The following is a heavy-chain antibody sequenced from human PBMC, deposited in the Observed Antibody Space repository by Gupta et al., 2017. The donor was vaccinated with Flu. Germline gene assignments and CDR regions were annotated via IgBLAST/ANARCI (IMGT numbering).Heavy chain of an antibody. CDR3: ARRIVGATTDDAFDI. D-gene: IGHD1-26*01. Sequence: QLQLQESGPGLVKPSETLSLTCTVSGGSISSSSYYWGWIRQPPGKGLEWIGSIYYSGSTYYNPSLKSRVTISVDTSKNQFSLKLSSVTAADTAVYYCARRIVGATTDDAFDIWGQGKMVTVSS. CDR2: IYYSGST. J-gene: IGHJ3*02. CDR1: GGSISSSSYY. V-gene: IGHV4-39*01.